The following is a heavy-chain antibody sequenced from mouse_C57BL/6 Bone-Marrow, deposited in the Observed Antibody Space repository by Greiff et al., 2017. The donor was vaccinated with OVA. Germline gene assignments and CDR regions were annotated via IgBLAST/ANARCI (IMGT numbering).Heavy chain of an antibody. Sequence: VQLQQSGAELARPGASVKLSCKASGYTFTSYGISWVKQRTGQGLEWIGEIYPRSGNTYYNEKFKGKATLTADKSSSTAYMELRRLTSADSAVYFCARAVWLRRDPLYYYAMDYWGQGTSVTVSS. CDR3: ARAVWLRRDPLYYYAMDY. CDR1: GYTFTSYG. V-gene: IGHV1-81*01. D-gene: IGHD2-2*01. J-gene: IGHJ4*01. CDR2: IYPRSGNT.